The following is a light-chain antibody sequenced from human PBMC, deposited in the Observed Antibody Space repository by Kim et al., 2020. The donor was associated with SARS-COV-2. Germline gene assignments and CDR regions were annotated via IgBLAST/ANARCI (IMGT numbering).Light chain of an antibody. CDR1: QDIANY. Sequence: DIQMTQSPSSLSASVGDGVTITWRASQDIANYLAWYQQKPGKVPKLLVYAASALKSGVPSRFSGRRSGTDFTLTISNLQPEDVATYYCQKYDSAPWTFGQGTKVDIK. J-gene: IGKJ1*01. CDR3: QKYDSAPWT. CDR2: AAS. V-gene: IGKV1-27*01.